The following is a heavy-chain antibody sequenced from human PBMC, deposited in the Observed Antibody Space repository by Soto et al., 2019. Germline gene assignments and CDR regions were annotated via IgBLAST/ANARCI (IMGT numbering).Heavy chain of an antibody. CDR2: ISYDVSNK. D-gene: IGHD3-22*01. CDR1: GFTFSSYA. J-gene: IGHJ6*02. Sequence: PGGSLRLSCAASGFTFSSYAMHWVRQAPGKGLEWVAVISYDVSNKYYADSVKGRFTISRDNSKNTLYLQMNSLRAEDTAVYYCARDSEVVIITHYSGMDVWGQGTRVTVSS. V-gene: IGHV3-30-3*01. CDR3: ARDSEVVIITHYSGMDV.